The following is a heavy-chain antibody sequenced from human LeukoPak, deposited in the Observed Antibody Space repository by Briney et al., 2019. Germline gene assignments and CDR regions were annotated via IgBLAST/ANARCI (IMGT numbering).Heavy chain of an antibody. CDR3: ARVSVRTVAGSSSRKYYFDY. D-gene: IGHD6-19*01. V-gene: IGHV4-61*01. CDR1: GGSISNGTSY. J-gene: IGHJ4*02. Sequence: PSETLSLTCTVSGGSISNGTSYWTWIRQPPGKGLEWIGYIYYSGSTNYNPSLKSRVTISVDTSKNQFSLKLSSVTAADTAVYYCARVSVRTVAGSSSRKYYFDYWGQGTLVTVSS. CDR2: IYYSGST.